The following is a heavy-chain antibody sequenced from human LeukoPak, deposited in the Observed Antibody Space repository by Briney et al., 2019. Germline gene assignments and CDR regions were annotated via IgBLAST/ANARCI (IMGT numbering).Heavy chain of an antibody. J-gene: IGHJ4*02. CDR1: GGSISNSSYY. D-gene: IGHD6-19*01. CDR3: AHIIEWLALTG. V-gene: IGHV2-5*02. Sequence: TLSLTCTVSGGSISNSSYYWGWIRQPPGKALEWLALIYWDDDKRYSPSLKSRLTITKDTSKNQVVLTMTNMDPVDTATYYCAHIIEWLALTGWGQGTLVTVSS. CDR2: IYWDDDK.